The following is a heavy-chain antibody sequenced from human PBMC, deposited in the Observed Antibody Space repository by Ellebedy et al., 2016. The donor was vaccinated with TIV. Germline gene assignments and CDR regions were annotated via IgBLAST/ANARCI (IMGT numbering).Heavy chain of an antibody. D-gene: IGHD3-22*01. CDR3: ARDPPSIITRTWA. Sequence: GGSLRLSXAASGFTFSSYAMSWVRQAPGKGLQWVSAISGSGANTYYADSVKGRFTISKDTSKNTLGLQMNSLRAEDTAVYYCARDPPSIITRTWAWGQGTLVTVSS. J-gene: IGHJ4*02. V-gene: IGHV3-23*01. CDR2: ISGSGANT. CDR1: GFTFSSYA.